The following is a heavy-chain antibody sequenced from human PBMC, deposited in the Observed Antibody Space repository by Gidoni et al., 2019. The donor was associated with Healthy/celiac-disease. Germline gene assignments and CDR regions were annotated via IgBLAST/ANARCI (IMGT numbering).Heavy chain of an antibody. D-gene: IGHD6-13*01. CDR1: GDSVSSNSAA. CDR2: TYYRSKWYN. Sequence: QVQLQQSGPGLGKPSQTPSLTCAFPGDSVSSNSAAWNWIRQSPPRGLEWLGRTYYRSKWYNDYAVSVKSRITINPDTSKNQFSLQLNSVTPEDTAVYYCARGIAAAGTNWFDPWGQGTLVTVSS. J-gene: IGHJ5*02. CDR3: ARGIAAAGTNWFDP. V-gene: IGHV6-1*01.